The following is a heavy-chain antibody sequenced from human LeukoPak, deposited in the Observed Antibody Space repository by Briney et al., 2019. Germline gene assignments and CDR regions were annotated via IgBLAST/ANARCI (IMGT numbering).Heavy chain of an antibody. D-gene: IGHD1-14*01. J-gene: IGHJ4*02. CDR2: ISAYNGNT. Sequence: ASVKVSCKASGYTFTSYGISWVRQAPGQGLEWMGWISAYNGNTNYAQKLQGRVTMTTDTSTSTAYMELRSLRSDDTAVYYCARVREGNHLHQFYLDSWGQGIRVTVSS. CDR3: ARVREGNHLHQFYLDS. V-gene: IGHV1-18*01. CDR1: GYTFTSYG.